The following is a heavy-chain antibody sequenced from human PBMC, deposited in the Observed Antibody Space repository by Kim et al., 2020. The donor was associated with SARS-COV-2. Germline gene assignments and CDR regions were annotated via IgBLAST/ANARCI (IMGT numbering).Heavy chain of an antibody. CDR1: GYSFTSYW. D-gene: IGHD2-15*01. CDR2: IYPGDSDT. CDR3: ARVRNIVVVVAATHLRTWFDP. Sequence: GESLKISCKGSGYSFTSYWIGWVRQMPGKGLEWMGIIYPGDSDTRYSPSFQGQVTISADKSISTAYLQWSSLKASDTAMYYCARVRNIVVVVAATHLRTWFDPWGQGTLVTVSS. V-gene: IGHV5-51*01. J-gene: IGHJ5*02.